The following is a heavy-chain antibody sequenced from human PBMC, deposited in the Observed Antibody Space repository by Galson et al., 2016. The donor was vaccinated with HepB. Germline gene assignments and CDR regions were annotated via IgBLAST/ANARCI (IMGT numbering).Heavy chain of an antibody. CDR1: GYSFNSYG. D-gene: IGHD3-16*02. CDR3: ERVWRGGVIGTFYYYYYGMDV. CDR2: INTNTGNP. V-gene: IGHV7-4-1*02. J-gene: IGHJ6*02. Sequence: SVKVSCKASGYSFNSYGLNWVRQAPGQGLEWMGWINTNTGNPTYAQGFTGRFVFSLDSSVSTAYLQISSLKAEDTAAYYCERVWRGGVIGTFYYYYYGMDVWGQGTTVTVSS.